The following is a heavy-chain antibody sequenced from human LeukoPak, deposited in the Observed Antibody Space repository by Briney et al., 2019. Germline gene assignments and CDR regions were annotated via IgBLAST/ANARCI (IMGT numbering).Heavy chain of an antibody. CDR2: ISGSGGTT. V-gene: IGHV3-23*01. D-gene: IGHD3-9*01. Sequence: GGSLRLSCAASGFTFTNYAMSWVRQAPGKGLEWVSVISGSGGTTYHADSVKGRFAISRDNSKNTLYLQMNSLRDEDTAVYYCARGRATGRSGGDYWGQGTLVTVSS. J-gene: IGHJ4*02. CDR3: ARGRATGRSGGDY. CDR1: GFTFTNYA.